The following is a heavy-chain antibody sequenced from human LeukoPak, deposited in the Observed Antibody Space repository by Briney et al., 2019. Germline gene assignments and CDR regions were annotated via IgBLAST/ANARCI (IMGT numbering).Heavy chain of an antibody. CDR1: GFTFSSYS. V-gene: IGHV3-48*01. CDR3: ARLPRYCGSTSCPPDFDY. CDR2: ISSSSSTI. Sequence: GGSLRLSCAASGFTFSSYSMNWVRQAPGKGLEWVSYISSSSSTIYYADSVKGRFTISRDNAKNSLYLQMNSLRAEDTAVYYCARLPRYCGSTSCPPDFDYWGQGTLVTVSS. J-gene: IGHJ4*02. D-gene: IGHD2-2*01.